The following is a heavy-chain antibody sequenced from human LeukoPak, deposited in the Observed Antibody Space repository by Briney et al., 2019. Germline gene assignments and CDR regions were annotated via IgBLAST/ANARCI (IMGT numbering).Heavy chain of an antibody. J-gene: IGHJ6*03. CDR2: INTDGSIT. D-gene: IGHD3-16*01. CDR3: ARDETRPYNYYMDV. V-gene: IGHV3-74*01. Sequence: GSLRLSCAASGFTFSSYWMHWVRQAPGTGLEWVSRINTDGSITNYADSVKGRFTVSRDNAKDTVYLQMNSLRAEDTALYYCARDETRPYNYYMDVWGKGTTVTVSS. CDR1: GFTFSSYW.